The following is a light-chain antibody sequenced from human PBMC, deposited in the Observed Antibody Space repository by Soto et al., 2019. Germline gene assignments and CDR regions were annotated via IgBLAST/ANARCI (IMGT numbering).Light chain of an antibody. CDR3: QQYGSSPGT. V-gene: IGKV3-20*01. Sequence: EIVLTQSPGTLSLSPGERGNLSCRASQSVNNNYLAWYQQKPGQAPRLLVHGAAIKATGIPDRFSGSGSGADFTLTISRLEPEDFAVYYCQQYGSSPGTFGQGTRLEIK. CDR2: GAA. J-gene: IGKJ5*01. CDR1: QSVNNNY.